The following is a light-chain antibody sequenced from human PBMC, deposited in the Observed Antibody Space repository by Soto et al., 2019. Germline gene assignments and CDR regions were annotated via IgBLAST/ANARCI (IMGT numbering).Light chain of an antibody. CDR1: QSVSSY. CDR2: DAS. Sequence: EIVLTQSPATLSLSPGERDTLSCRASQSVSSYLAWYQQKPGQAPRLLIYDASNRATGIPARFSGSGSGTDFTLTISCLEPEDFAVYYCQQRSNWPPTWTFGQGTKVDIK. J-gene: IGKJ1*01. CDR3: QQRSNWPPTWT. V-gene: IGKV3-11*01.